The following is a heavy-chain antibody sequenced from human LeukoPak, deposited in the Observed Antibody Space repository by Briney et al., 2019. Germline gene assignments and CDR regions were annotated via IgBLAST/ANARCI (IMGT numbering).Heavy chain of an antibody. Sequence: GGSLRLSCAASGFTSSSYGMSWGRQAPGKGLEWVSAISGSGGSTYYADSVKGRFTISRDNSKNTLYLQMNSLRAEDTAVYYCAKYDDILTGYFDYWGQGTLVTVSS. D-gene: IGHD3-9*01. V-gene: IGHV3-23*01. CDR1: GFTSSSYG. CDR3: AKYDDILTGYFDY. J-gene: IGHJ4*02. CDR2: ISGSGGST.